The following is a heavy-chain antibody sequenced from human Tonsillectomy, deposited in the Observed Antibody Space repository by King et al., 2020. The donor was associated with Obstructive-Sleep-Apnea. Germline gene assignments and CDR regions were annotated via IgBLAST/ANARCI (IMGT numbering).Heavy chain of an antibody. J-gene: IGHJ4*02. CDR1: GFTVSSNY. Sequence: QLVQSGGGLVQPGGSLRLSCAASGFTVSSNYMSWVRQAPGKGLDWVSIIYSGGSTYYADSVKGKFTISRDNSKNTLYLQMNSLRAEDTAVYYCGGGASGSYGPIPAPHYWGQGTLVTVSS. CDR3: GGGASGSYGPIPAPHY. D-gene: IGHD1-26*01. CDR2: IYSGGST. V-gene: IGHV3-66*01.